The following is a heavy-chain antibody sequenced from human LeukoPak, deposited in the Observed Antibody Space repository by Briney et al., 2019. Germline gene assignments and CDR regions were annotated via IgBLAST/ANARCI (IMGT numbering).Heavy chain of an antibody. J-gene: IGHJ6*02. Sequence: SETLSLTCAVSGGSISSGGYSWSWIRQPPGKGLEWIGYIYHSGSTYYNPSLKSRVTISVDRSKNQFSLKLSSVTAADTAVYYCARGTDYGGNHYYYYGMDVWGQGTTVTVSS. D-gene: IGHD4-23*01. CDR2: IYHSGST. V-gene: IGHV4-30-2*01. CDR1: GGSISSGGYS. CDR3: ARGTDYGGNHYYYYGMDV.